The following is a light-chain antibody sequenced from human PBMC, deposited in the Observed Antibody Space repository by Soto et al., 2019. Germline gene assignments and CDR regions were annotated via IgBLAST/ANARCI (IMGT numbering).Light chain of an antibody. CDR2: DNN. J-gene: IGLJ1*01. CDR3: GTWDSSLSAWV. V-gene: IGLV1-51*01. CDR1: SSNIGNNY. Sequence: QTVVTQPPSVSAAPGQKVTISCSGSSSNIGNNYVSWYQQLPGTAPKLLIYDNNKRPSGIPDRFSGSKSGTSATLGITGLQTGDEADYYCGTWDSSLSAWVFGTGTKLTVL.